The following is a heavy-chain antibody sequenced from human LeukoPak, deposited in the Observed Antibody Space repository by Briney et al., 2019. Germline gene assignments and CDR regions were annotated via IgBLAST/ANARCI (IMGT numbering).Heavy chain of an antibody. CDR2: IYSGGST. CDR3: ARGYSGYDFALGY. Sequence: GGSLRLSCAASGFTVSSNYMSWVRQAPGKGLEWVSVIYSGGSTYYADSVKGRFTISRDNSKNTLYLQMNSLRAEDTAVYYCARGYSGYDFALGYWGQGTLVTVSS. D-gene: IGHD5-12*01. J-gene: IGHJ4*02. V-gene: IGHV3-66*01. CDR1: GFTVSSNY.